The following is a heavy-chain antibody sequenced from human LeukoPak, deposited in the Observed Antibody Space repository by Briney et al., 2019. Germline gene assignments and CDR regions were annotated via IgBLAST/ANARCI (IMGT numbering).Heavy chain of an antibody. Sequence: GASVKVSCKVSGYTLTELSMHWVRQAPGQGPEWMGGIIPIFGTANYAQKFQGRVTITADGSTSTAYMELSSMRSEDTAVYYCARDLLPTYCGGDCYRPYFDYWGQGTLVTVSS. CDR2: IIPIFGTA. CDR1: GYTLTELS. V-gene: IGHV1-69*13. D-gene: IGHD2-21*02. CDR3: ARDLLPTYCGGDCYRPYFDY. J-gene: IGHJ4*02.